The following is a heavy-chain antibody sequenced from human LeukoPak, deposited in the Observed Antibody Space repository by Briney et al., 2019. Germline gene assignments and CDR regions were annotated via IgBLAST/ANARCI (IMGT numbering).Heavy chain of an antibody. CDR1: GFTFNTFD. Sequence: GSLRLSCAASGFTFNTFDMTWVRQAPGKGLEWVSYISSGSSSRYYADSVKGRFTISRDNAKNSLYLQMNSLRAEDTAVYFCARLRYYAVDVWGQGTTVIVS. J-gene: IGHJ6*02. V-gene: IGHV3-48*01. CDR2: ISSGSSSR. CDR3: ARLRYYAVDV.